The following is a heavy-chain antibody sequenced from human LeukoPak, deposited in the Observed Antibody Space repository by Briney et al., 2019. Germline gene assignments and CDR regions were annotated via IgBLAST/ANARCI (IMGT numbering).Heavy chain of an antibody. Sequence: SETLSLTCTVSGGSISSYYWSWIRQPPGKGLEWIGYIYYSGSTNYNPSLKSRVTISIDTSKNQFSLKLSSVTAADTAVYYCARVGAPYNYWGQGTLVTVSS. CDR3: ARVGAPYNY. J-gene: IGHJ4*02. CDR1: GGSISSYY. V-gene: IGHV4-59*12. CDR2: IYYSGST. D-gene: IGHD1-26*01.